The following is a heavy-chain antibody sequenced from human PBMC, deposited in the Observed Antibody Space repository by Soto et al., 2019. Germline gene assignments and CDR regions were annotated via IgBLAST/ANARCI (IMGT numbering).Heavy chain of an antibody. CDR1: GFTFSNSG. J-gene: IGHJ4*02. V-gene: IGHV3-30*02. D-gene: IGHD4-17*01. Sequence: GSLRLSCAASGFTFSNSGMHWVRQAPGKGLEWVAFIWYDGSNKYYADSVKGRFTVSGDNSKNTLYLQMNSLRAEDTSVYYCAKGWPMTTVTTFDSWGQGTLVTVSS. CDR3: AKGWPMTTVTTFDS. CDR2: IWYDGSNK.